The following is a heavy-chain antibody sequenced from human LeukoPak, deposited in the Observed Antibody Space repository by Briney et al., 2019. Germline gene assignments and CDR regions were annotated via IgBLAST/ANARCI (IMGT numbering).Heavy chain of an antibody. D-gene: IGHD2-21*02. CDR1: GFPFDDYG. V-gene: IGHV3-43*01. Sequence: GGSLRLSCAASGFPFDDYGMTWVRQTPGKGLEWVSLINRRGHTFYADSVKGRFTISRDNSRNSAFLQMNSLRPEDTALYHCAKEVDCPSDCLFFHSWGQGTLVTVSS. J-gene: IGHJ4*02. CDR2: INRRGHT. CDR3: AKEVDCPSDCLFFHS.